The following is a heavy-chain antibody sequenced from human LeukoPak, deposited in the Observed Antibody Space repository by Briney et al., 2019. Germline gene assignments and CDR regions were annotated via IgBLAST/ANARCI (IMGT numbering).Heavy chain of an antibody. D-gene: IGHD5-18*01. CDR1: GGSISSYY. Sequence: SETLSLTCTVSGGSISSYYWSWIRQPPGKGLEWMGYIYYSGSTNYYPSLKSRVTISVDTSKNQFSLKLTSVTAADTAVYYCARGYSYGSFDDWGQGTLVTVSS. J-gene: IGHJ4*02. V-gene: IGHV4-59*01. CDR2: IYYSGST. CDR3: ARGYSYGSFDD.